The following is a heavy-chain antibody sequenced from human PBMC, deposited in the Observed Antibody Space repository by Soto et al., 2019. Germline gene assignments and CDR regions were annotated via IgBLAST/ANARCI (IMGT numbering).Heavy chain of an antibody. CDR2: IIPIFGTA. CDR1: GGTFSSYA. J-gene: IGHJ6*02. D-gene: IGHD3-10*01. Sequence: SVKVSCKASGGTFSSYAISWVRQAPGQGLEWMGGIIPIFGTANYAQKFQGRVTITADESTSTAYMELSSLRSEDTAVYYCARDRWYYGSGSYYYYGMDVWGQGTTVTVSS. CDR3: ARDRWYYGSGSYYYYGMDV. V-gene: IGHV1-69*13.